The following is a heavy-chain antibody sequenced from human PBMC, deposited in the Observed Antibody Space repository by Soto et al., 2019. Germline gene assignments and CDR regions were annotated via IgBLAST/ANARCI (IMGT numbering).Heavy chain of an antibody. V-gene: IGHV1-18*01. J-gene: IGHJ4*02. CDR3: ARVADYDFWSGYYNADY. CDR2: ISAYNGNT. CDR1: GYTFTSYG. D-gene: IGHD3-3*01. Sequence: ASVKVSCKASGYTFTSYGISWVRQAPGQGLEWMGWISAYNGNTNYAQKLQGRVTMTTDTSTSTAYMELRSLRSDDTAVYYCARVADYDFWSGYYNADYWGQGTLVTVSS.